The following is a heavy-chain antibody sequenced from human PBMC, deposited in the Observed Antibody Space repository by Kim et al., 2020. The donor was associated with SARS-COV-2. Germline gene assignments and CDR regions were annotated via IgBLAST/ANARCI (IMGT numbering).Heavy chain of an antibody. D-gene: IGHD2-2*01. J-gene: IGHJ5*02. CDR1: GGSISSSSYY. CDR3: ARPNCSSTSCYEGNWFDP. V-gene: IGHV4-39*01. Sequence: SETLSLTCTVSGGSISSSSYYWGWIRQPPGKGLEWIGSIYYSGSTYYNPSLKSRVTISVDTSKNQFSLKLSSVTAADTAVYYCARPNCSSTSCYEGNWFDPWGQGTLVTVSS. CDR2: IYYSGST.